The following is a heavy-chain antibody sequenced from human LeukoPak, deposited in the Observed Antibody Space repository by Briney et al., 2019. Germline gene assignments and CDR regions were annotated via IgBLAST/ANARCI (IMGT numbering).Heavy chain of an antibody. J-gene: IGHJ5*02. CDR3: ARSITTVTHRPFPPAVAIDP. V-gene: IGHV1-18*01. CDR1: GYTFTSYG. Sequence: GASVKVSCKASGYTFTSYGISWVRQAPGQGLEWMGWISAYNGNTNYAQKLQGRVTMTTDTSTSTAYMELRSLRSDDTAVYYCARSITTVTHRPFPPAVAIDPWGQGTLVTVSS. CDR2: ISAYNGNT. D-gene: IGHD4-17*01.